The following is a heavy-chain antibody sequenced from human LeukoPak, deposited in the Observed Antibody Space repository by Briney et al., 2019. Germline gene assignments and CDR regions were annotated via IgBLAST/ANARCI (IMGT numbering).Heavy chain of an antibody. J-gene: IGHJ4*02. D-gene: IGHD6-13*01. V-gene: IGHV1-18*04. Sequence: ASVKVSCKASGYTFTSYGMSWVRQAPGQGLEWMGWISAYNGNTNYAQKLQGRVTMTTDTSTSTAYMELRSLRSDDTAVYYCARDPGYSSSWYAADYWGQGTLVTVSS. CDR2: ISAYNGNT. CDR1: GYTFTSYG. CDR3: ARDPGYSSSWYAADY.